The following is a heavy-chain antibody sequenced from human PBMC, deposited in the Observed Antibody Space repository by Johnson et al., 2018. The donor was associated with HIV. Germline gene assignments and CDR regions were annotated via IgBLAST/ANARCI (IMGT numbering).Heavy chain of an antibody. CDR3: ARAPYSSSWYRDAFDI. Sequence: QVQLVESGGGVVQPGKSLRLSCSASRFTFSNYAMNWVRQAPGKGLAWMAIISYDGSNKNYADSVTGRFTVSRDNSKNTLYLQMNSLRGEDTAVYYWARAPYSSSWYRDAFDIWGQGTMVTVSS. V-gene: IGHV3-30*03. CDR1: RFTFSNYA. CDR2: ISYDGSNK. J-gene: IGHJ3*02. D-gene: IGHD6-13*01.